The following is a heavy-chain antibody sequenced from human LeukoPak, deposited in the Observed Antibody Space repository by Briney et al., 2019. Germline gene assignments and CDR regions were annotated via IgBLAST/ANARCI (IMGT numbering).Heavy chain of an antibody. CDR2: INPGGGST. CDR3: ARDGGRYNFDY. Sequence: ASVKVSCKASGYILTSSYMHWVRQAPGQGLEWMGRINPGGGSTSYAQKFQGRVTMTRDTSTSTVYMELGSLRSEDTAVYYCARDGGRYNFDYWGQGTLVTVSS. J-gene: IGHJ4*02. CDR1: GYILTSSY. V-gene: IGHV1-46*01. D-gene: IGHD3-16*01.